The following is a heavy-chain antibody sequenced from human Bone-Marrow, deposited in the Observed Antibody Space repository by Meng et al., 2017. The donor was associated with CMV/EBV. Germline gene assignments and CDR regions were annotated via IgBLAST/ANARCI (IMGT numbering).Heavy chain of an antibody. V-gene: IGHV1-69*16. CDR2: IIPILGIA. CDR3: ARGVPYSSSWYVY. D-gene: IGHD6-13*01. CDR1: GGTFSSYT. J-gene: IGHJ4*02. Sequence: SVQVSCKASGGTFSSYTISWVRQAPGQGLEWMGRIIPILGIANYAQKFQGRVTITTDESTSTAYMELSSLRSEDTAVYYCARGVPYSSSWYVYWGQGTLVTVSS.